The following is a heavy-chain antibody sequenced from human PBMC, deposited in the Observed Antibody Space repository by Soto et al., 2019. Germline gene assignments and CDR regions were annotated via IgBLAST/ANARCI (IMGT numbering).Heavy chain of an antibody. CDR1: GFTFSSYA. V-gene: IGHV3-30-3*02. CDR2: ISYDGSNK. Sequence: GGSLRLSCAASGFTFSSYAMHWVRQAPGKGLEWVAVISYDGSNKYYADSVKGRFTISRDNSKNTLYLQMNSLRAEDTAVYYCAKYSSSSFLYNWFDPWGQGTLVTVSS. CDR3: AKYSSSSFLYNWFDP. J-gene: IGHJ5*02. D-gene: IGHD6-6*01.